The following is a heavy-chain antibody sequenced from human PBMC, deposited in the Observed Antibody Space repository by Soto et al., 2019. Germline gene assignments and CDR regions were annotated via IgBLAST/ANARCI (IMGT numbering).Heavy chain of an antibody. V-gene: IGHV3-23*01. Sequence: EVQLLESGGGLVQPGGSLRLSCAASGFTFGSYAMSWVRQAPGKGLEWVSAISGGGDSTYYADSVKGRFTISRDNSKNTLYLQMNSLRAEDTAVYYCATSSRFLDWSYTNWGQGPLVTVSS. CDR3: ATSSRFLDWSYTN. J-gene: IGHJ4*02. CDR1: GFTFGSYA. D-gene: IGHD3-3*01. CDR2: ISGGGDST.